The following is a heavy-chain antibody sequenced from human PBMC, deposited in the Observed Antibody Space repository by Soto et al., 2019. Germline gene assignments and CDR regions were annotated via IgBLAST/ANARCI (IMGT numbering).Heavy chain of an antibody. J-gene: IGHJ4*02. Sequence: SVTLSLTCTVSGVSISNYYWSWVRQPPGKGLEWIGYIYDSGSTNYNPSLKSRVTISVDTSKNQFSLRLTSVTAADTAVYYCAAAPRYWGQGTLVTVSS. CDR3: AAAPRY. D-gene: IGHD2-15*01. CDR2: IYDSGST. CDR1: GVSISNYY. V-gene: IGHV4-59*01.